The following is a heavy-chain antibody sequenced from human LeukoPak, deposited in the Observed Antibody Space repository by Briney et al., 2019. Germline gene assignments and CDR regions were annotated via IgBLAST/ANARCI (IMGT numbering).Heavy chain of an antibody. D-gene: IGHD1-26*01. CDR2: IKTDGLTT. J-gene: IGHJ4*02. V-gene: IGHV3-74*01. CDR1: GFAFRSYS. CDR3: ARDLHSGSYYYFDY. Sequence: GGSLRLSCAASGFAFRSYSMHWVRQAPGKGLVWVSRIKTDGLTTTYADSVKGRFTISRDNAKNTLFLQMDSLRAEDTAVYYCARDLHSGSYYYFDYWGQGTLVTVSS.